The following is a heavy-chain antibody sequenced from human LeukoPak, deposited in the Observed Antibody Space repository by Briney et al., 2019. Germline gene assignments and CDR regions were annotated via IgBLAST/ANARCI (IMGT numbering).Heavy chain of an antibody. J-gene: IGHJ2*01. V-gene: IGHV1-69*04. CDR2: IIPILGIA. D-gene: IGHD4-23*01. CDR1: GGTFSSYA. Sequence: SVKVSCKASGGTFSSYAISWVRQAPGQGLDWMGRIIPILGIANYAQKFQGRVTITADKSTSTAFMELSTLRSEDTAVYYCARAEDDYGGKVGTWYFDLWGRGALVTVSS. CDR3: ARAEDDYGGKVGTWYFDL.